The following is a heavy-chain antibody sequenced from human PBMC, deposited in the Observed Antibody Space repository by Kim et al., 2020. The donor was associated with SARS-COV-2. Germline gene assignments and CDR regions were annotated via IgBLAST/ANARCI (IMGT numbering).Heavy chain of an antibody. CDR3: VRNEDNDPRRDY. V-gene: IGHV3-21*06. J-gene: IGHJ4*02. Sequence: GGSLRLSCAASGFTFSGYSMNWVRQAPGKGLEWVSSINGRSTNVWYADSVKGRFTISRENAKNSLYLQMSSLRAEDTAVYYCVRNEDNDPRRDYWGQGTLVTVAS. CDR1: GFTFSGYS. CDR2: INGRSTNV.